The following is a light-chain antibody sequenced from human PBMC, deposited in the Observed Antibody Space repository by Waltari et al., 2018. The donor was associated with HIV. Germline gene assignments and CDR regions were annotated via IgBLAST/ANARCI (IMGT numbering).Light chain of an antibody. Sequence: VLTQSPGTLSLSPGDEASLSCRARHTVPRNLLAWYQQRPGQTPRLLIYGASTGAADIPGRFRGSGSATDVTLTITSLEPEDFAVYYCQQYSNSLPLSFGGGTNVEI. CDR2: GAS. CDR3: QQYSNSLPLS. J-gene: IGKJ4*01. CDR1: HTVPRNL. V-gene: IGKV3-20*01.